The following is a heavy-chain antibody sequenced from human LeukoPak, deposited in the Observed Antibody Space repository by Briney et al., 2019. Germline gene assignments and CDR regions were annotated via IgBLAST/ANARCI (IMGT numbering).Heavy chain of an antibody. CDR1: GGSFSGYY. CDR2: INHSGST. J-gene: IGHJ4*02. D-gene: IGHD4-17*01. CDR3: AREYGDYQTFGY. V-gene: IGHV4-34*01. Sequence: SETLSLTCAVYGGSFSGYYWSWIRQPPGKGLEWIGEINHSGSTNYNPSLKSRVTISVDTSKNQFSLQLNSVTPEDTAVYYCAREYGDYQTFGYWGQGTLVTVSS.